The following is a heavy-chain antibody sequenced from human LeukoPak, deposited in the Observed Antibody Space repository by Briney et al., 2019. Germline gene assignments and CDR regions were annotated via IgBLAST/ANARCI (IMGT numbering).Heavy chain of an antibody. V-gene: IGHV3-33*01. J-gene: IGHJ4*02. CDR1: GFTFSSYG. CDR2: IWYDGSNK. CDR3: ASQGAVRYFDWYFDY. D-gene: IGHD3-9*01. Sequence: GGSLRLSCAASGFTFSSYGMHWVREAPGKGLGWVAVIWYDGSNKYYADSAKGRFTISRDNSKNTLYLQMNSLRAEDTAVYYCASQGAVRYFDWYFDYWGQGTLVTVSS.